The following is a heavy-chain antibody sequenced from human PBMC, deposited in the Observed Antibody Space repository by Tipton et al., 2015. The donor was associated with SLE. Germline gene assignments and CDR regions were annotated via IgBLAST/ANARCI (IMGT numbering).Heavy chain of an antibody. CDR1: GGSISSSNYY. V-gene: IGHV4-39*07. CDR2: IYYSGST. J-gene: IGHJ4*01. CDR3: ARGGASVLIRNCYFDY. Sequence: TLSLTCTVSGGSISSSNYYWGWIRQPPGKGLEWIGSIYYSGSTYYNPSLKSRVPISVDTSKNQFFLNLHSVTAADTAVYYCARGGASVLIRNCYFDYWGQGSLVTVSS. D-gene: IGHD2-8*01.